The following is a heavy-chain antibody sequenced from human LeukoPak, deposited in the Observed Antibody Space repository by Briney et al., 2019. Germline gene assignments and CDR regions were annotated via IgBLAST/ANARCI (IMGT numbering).Heavy chain of an antibody. Sequence: VASVKVSCKVSGYTFTDYALHWVRQVPGQRLEWMGWINAGNGNTKYSQKFQGRVTITRDTTASTAYMELSSPRSEDTAVYYCARRLGYCSGGSCGTGGWFDPWGQGTLVTVSS. D-gene: IGHD2-15*01. CDR1: GYTFTDYA. V-gene: IGHV1-3*01. CDR2: INAGNGNT. CDR3: ARRLGYCSGGSCGTGGWFDP. J-gene: IGHJ5*02.